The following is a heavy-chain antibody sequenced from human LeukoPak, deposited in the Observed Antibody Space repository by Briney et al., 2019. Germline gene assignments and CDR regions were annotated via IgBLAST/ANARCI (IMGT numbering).Heavy chain of an antibody. V-gene: IGHV3-21*01. CDR3: ARDFRDGYNYGHDLLDY. CDR1: GFTFSSYS. D-gene: IGHD5-24*01. Sequence: GGSLRLSCAASGFTFSSYSMNWVRQAPGKGLEWASSIRSSSSYIYYADSVKGRFTISRDNAKNSLYLQMNSLRAEDTAVYYCARDFRDGYNYGHDLLDYWGQGTLVTVSS. J-gene: IGHJ4*02. CDR2: IRSSSSYI.